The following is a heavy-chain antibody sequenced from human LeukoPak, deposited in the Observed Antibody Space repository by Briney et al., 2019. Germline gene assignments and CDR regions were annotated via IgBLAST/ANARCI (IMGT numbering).Heavy chain of an antibody. CDR2: INPNSGGT. Sequence: GASVKVSCKASGYTFTGYYMHWVRQAPGQGLEWMGWINPNSGGTNYAQKFQGRVTMTRDTSISTAYMELSRLRSDDTAVYYCARDPPNSGYDYLYYFDYWGQGTLVTVSS. CDR1: GYTFTGYY. J-gene: IGHJ4*02. V-gene: IGHV1-2*02. D-gene: IGHD5-12*01. CDR3: ARDPPNSGYDYLYYFDY.